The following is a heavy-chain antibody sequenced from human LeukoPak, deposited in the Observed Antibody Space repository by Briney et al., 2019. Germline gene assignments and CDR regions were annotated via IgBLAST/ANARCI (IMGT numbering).Heavy chain of an antibody. Sequence: PGGSLRISCAASGFTFSNYWMSWVRQAPGKGLEWVANIKQDGSEKYYVDSVKGRFTTSRDNARNSLHLQMNSLRAEDTAVYYCSRWGTYSSSWLGAFDIWGQGTMVTVSS. J-gene: IGHJ3*02. CDR3: SRWGTYSSSWLGAFDI. CDR2: IKQDGSEK. CDR1: GFTFSNYW. V-gene: IGHV3-7*05. D-gene: IGHD6-13*01.